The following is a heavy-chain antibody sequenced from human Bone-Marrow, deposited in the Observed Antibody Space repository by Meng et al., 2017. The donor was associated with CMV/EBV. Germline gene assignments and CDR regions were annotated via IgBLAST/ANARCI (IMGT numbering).Heavy chain of an antibody. CDR2: IGTAGDT. J-gene: IGHJ4*02. D-gene: IGHD3-3*01. CDR3: AKAPGRYYDFWSGYYGFGVDY. V-gene: IGHV3-13*03. Sequence: GGSLRLSCAACGFTFSSYDMHWVRQATGKGLEWVSAIGTAGDTYYPGSVKGQFTISRENAKNSLYLQMNSLRAGDTAVYYCAKAPGRYYDFWSGYYGFGVDYWGQGTLVTVSS. CDR1: GFTFSSYD.